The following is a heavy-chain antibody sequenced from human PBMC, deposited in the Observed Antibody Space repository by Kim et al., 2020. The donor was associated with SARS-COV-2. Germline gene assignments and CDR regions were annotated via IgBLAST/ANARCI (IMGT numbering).Heavy chain of an antibody. CDR2: INHSGGT. V-gene: IGHV4-34*01. CDR3: ASAHPGTPHSFGY. J-gene: IGHJ4*02. Sequence: SETLSLTCAVYGGSFSGYYWSWIRQPPGKGLEWIGEINHSGGTNYNPSLKSRVTISLDTSKNQFSLKLSSVTAADTAVYYCASAHPGTPHSFGYWGQGTLVTVSS. D-gene: IGHD2-15*01. CDR1: GGSFSGYY.